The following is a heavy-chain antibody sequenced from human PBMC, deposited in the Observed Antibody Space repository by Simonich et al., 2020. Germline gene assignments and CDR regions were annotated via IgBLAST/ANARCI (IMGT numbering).Heavy chain of an antibody. D-gene: IGHD6-13*01. CDR2: IYYRGST. CDR3: ATLYSSSWYY. CDR1: GGAISSSSYY. Sequence: QLQLQESGPGLVKPSETLSLTCTVSGGAISSSSYYWGWIRQPPGKGLEWIGSIYYRGSTYHNTSLKSRVTISVDTSKNQFSLKLSSVTAADTAVYYCATLYSSSWYYWGQGTLVTVSS. J-gene: IGHJ4*02. V-gene: IGHV4-39*01.